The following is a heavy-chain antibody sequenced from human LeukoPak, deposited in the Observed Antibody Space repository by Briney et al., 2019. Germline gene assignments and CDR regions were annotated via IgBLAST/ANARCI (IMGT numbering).Heavy chain of an antibody. CDR2: IYTSGST. CDR1: GGSISSYY. Sequence: PSETLSLTCTVSGGSISSYYWSWIRQPAGKGLEWIGRIYTSGSTNYNPSLKSRVTMSVDTSKNQFSLKLSSVTAADTAVYYCARENIGGSFNDAFDIWGQGTMVTVSS. CDR3: ARENIGGSFNDAFDI. V-gene: IGHV4-4*07. J-gene: IGHJ3*02. D-gene: IGHD1-26*01.